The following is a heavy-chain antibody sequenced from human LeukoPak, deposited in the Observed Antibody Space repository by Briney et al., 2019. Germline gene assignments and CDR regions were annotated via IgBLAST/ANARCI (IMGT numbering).Heavy chain of an antibody. D-gene: IGHD1-26*01. CDR1: GGSISSDDYY. Sequence: SETLSLTRTVSGGSISSDDYYWDWIRQPPWKGLEWIGTIYYNGKTYYNPSLKSRLTISADTSKEQFSLKLSSVTAADTAVYYCARQGESYYASGVFDSWGRGTLVTVSS. CDR2: IYYNGKT. V-gene: IGHV4-39*01. CDR3: ARQGESYYASGVFDS. J-gene: IGHJ4*02.